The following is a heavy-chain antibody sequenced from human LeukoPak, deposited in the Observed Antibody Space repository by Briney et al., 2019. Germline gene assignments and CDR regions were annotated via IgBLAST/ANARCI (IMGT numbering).Heavy chain of an antibody. V-gene: IGHV1-18*01. J-gene: IGHJ4*02. CDR3: ARVDILTGYYFFDS. CDR1: GYTFSSYG. D-gene: IGHD3-9*01. CDR2: ISGYNGNT. Sequence: GASVKVSCKTSGYTFSSYGISWVRQVPGQGLEWMGWISGYNGNTNYAQKFQDRVTMTIDTSTTTGYMELRSLRSDDTAVYYCARVDILTGYYFFDSWGQGTLVTVSS.